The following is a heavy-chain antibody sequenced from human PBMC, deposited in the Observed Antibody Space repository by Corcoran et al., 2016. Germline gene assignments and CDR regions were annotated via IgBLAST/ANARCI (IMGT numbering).Heavy chain of an antibody. J-gene: IGHJ4*02. CDR2: INGGNGNT. D-gene: IGHD3-10*01. CDR1: GYTFTDYA. Sequence: QVQLVQSGAEVKKPGASVKVSCKAFGYTFTDYAMHWVRQAPGQGLEWMGWINGGNGNTKYSQKFQGRVTITTDTSATSAYMELSSLTSADTAVYCCARNLIGARYFDYWGQGTPVTVSP. CDR3: ARNLIGARYFDY. V-gene: IGHV1-3*01.